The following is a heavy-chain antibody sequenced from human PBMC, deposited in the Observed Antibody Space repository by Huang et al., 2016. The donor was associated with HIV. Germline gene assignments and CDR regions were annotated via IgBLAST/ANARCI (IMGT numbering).Heavy chain of an antibody. CDR2: GRSIAFGGAS. CDR3: SPTGDDYFYYYMDV. CDR1: GFIFNDFA. J-gene: IGHJ6*03. Sequence: VESGGDAVQSGRSLRLSCRGSGFIFNDFAINWFRQSQRKGLVWRGCGRSIAFGGASKSAPSVKDRFSVSRDEAKNVAFLQMENLQVDDTAVYYCSPTGDDYFYYYMDVWGNGTTVIVS. V-gene: IGHV3-49*03. D-gene: IGHD4-17*01.